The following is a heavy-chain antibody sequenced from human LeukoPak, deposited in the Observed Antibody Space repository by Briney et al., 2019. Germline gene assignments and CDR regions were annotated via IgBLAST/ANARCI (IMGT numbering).Heavy chain of an antibody. CDR3: ARDVTMVRGTYYFDY. Sequence: GASVKVSCKASGGTFSSYAVSWVRQAPGQGLQWMGGIIPIFGTANYAQKFQGRVTITADKSTSTAYMELSSLRSEDTAVYYCARDVTMVRGTYYFDYWGQGTLVTVSS. D-gene: IGHD3-10*01. V-gene: IGHV1-69*06. CDR1: GGTFSSYA. J-gene: IGHJ4*02. CDR2: IIPIFGTA.